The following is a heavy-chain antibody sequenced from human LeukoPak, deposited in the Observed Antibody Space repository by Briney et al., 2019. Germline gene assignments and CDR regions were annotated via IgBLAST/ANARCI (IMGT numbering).Heavy chain of an antibody. CDR3: ARLSYRRFDY. J-gene: IGHJ4*02. D-gene: IGHD4-11*01. Sequence: SETLSLTCTVSGGSISSGDLHWGWIRQPPGKGLEWIGSFSNSGSTYYNASLKSRVTISVDTSKNQVSLKLSSVTAADTAVYYCARLSYRRFDYWGQGSLVTVSS. V-gene: IGHV4-39*01. CDR2: FSNSGST. CDR1: GGSISSGDLH.